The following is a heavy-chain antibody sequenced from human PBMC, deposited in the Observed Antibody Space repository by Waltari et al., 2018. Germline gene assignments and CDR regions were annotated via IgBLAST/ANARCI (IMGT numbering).Heavy chain of an antibody. V-gene: IGHV4-59*01. D-gene: IGHD3-10*01. CDR3: ARDASPRVPHFDY. CDR2: IYYSGST. J-gene: IGHJ4*02. CDR1: GGSISSYY. Sequence: QVQLQESGPGLVKPSETLSLTCTVSGGSISSYYWSWLRQPPGKGLEWIGYIYYSGSTNYNPSLKSRVTISVDTSKNQFSLKLSSVTAADTAVYYCARDASPRVPHFDYWGQGTLVTVSS.